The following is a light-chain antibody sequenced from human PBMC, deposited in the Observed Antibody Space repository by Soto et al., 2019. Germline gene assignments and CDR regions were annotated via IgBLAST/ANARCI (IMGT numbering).Light chain of an antibody. J-gene: IGLJ1*01. Sequence: SSELTQPPSVSVAPGQTARIPCGGDNIGSKSVYWYQQKSGQAPVVVVYDGSDRPSGIPERFSGSNSGTTATLTISRVEAGDEADYFCQVWDSTSDHYVFGAGTKVTVL. CDR3: QVWDSTSDHYV. CDR2: DGS. V-gene: IGLV3-21*02. CDR1: NIGSKS.